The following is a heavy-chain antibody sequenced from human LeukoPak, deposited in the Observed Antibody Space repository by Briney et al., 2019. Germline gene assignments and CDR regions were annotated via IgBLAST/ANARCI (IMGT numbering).Heavy chain of an antibody. CDR2: INHSGGT. D-gene: IGHD1-14*01. CDR1: GGSFSGYY. J-gene: IGHJ4*02. CDR3: ARGRNY. Sequence: SETLSLTCAVYGGSFSGYYWSWIRQPPGKGLEWIGEINHSGGTNYNPSLKSRVTISVDTSKNQFSLKLSSVTAADTAVYYCARGRNYWGQGTLVTVSS. V-gene: IGHV4-34*01.